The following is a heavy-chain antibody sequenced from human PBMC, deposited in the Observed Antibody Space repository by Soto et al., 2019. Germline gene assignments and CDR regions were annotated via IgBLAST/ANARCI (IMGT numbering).Heavy chain of an antibody. CDR3: ASAGYSGSYPYYYYYGMDV. D-gene: IGHD1-26*01. V-gene: IGHV1-3*01. CDR2: INAGNGNT. Sequence: ASVKVSCKASGYTFTSYAMHWVRQAPGRRLEWMGWINAGNGNTKYSQKFQGRVTITRDTSASTAYMELSSLRSEDTAVYYCASAGYSGSYPYYYYYGMDVWGQGTTVTVSS. J-gene: IGHJ6*02. CDR1: GYTFTSYA.